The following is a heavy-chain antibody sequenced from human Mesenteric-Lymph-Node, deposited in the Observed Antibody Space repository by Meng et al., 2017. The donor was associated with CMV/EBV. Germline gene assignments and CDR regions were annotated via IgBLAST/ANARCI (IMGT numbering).Heavy chain of an antibody. CDR2: IYHSGGT. Sequence: GSLRLSCTVSGASVSSANYYWTWIRQPPGKGLEWIGYIYHSGGTNYNPSLKSRVTISVDTSKNQFSLKLSSVTAADTAVYYCARDLYYYYIMDVWGQGTTVTVSS. V-gene: IGHV4-61*01. CDR1: GASVSSANYY. CDR3: ARDLYYYYIMDV. J-gene: IGHJ6*02.